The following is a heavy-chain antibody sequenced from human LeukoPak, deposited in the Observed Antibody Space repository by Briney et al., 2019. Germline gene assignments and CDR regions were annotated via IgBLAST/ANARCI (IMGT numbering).Heavy chain of an antibody. D-gene: IGHD2-15*01. Sequence: GESLKISCKGSGYSFTNYWIGWVRQMPGKGLEWMGIIYPGDSDTRYSPSFQGQVTFSADKSISTTHLQWSSLKASDTAMYYCARLPGYCTGGSCYFDYWGQGTLVTVSS. V-gene: IGHV5-51*01. CDR2: IYPGDSDT. CDR1: GYSFTNYW. CDR3: ARLPGYCTGGSCYFDY. J-gene: IGHJ4*02.